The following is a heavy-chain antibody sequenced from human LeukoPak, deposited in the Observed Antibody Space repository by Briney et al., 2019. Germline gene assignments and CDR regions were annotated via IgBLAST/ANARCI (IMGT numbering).Heavy chain of an antibody. D-gene: IGHD6-13*01. CDR1: GYTFTSYD. CDR3: AKGGIAAAN. J-gene: IGHJ4*02. V-gene: IGHV1-8*01. Sequence: GASVKVSSKASGYTFTSYDISWVRQATGQGLEWMGWINPNSGNTGYAQKFQGRVTMTRNTSISTAYMELSSLRSEDTAVYYCAKGGIAAANWGQGTLVTVSS. CDR2: INPNSGNT.